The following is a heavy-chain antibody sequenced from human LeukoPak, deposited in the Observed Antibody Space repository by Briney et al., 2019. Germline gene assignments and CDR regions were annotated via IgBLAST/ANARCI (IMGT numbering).Heavy chain of an antibody. CDR1: GFTFTSSA. CDR3: AASYNWNHNFDP. J-gene: IGHJ5*02. Sequence: GTSVKVSCKASGFTFTSSAMQWVRQARGQRLEWIGWIVVGSGNTNYVQKFQERVTITRDMSTSTAYMELSSLRSEDTAVYYCAASYNWNHNFDPWGQGTLVTVSS. CDR2: IVVGSGNT. D-gene: IGHD1-14*01. V-gene: IGHV1-58*02.